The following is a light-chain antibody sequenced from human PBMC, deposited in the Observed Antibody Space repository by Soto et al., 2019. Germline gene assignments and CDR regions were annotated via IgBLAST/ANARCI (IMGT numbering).Light chain of an antibody. CDR1: SSDVGGYNY. CDR3: SSYTSSSTRV. V-gene: IGLV2-14*01. CDR2: EVS. J-gene: IGLJ3*02. Sequence: QSVLTQPASVSGSPGQSITISCTGTSSDVGGYNYVSWYQQHPGKAPKLMIYEVSNRPSGVSNRFSGSKSGNMASLIISGLQAEVEADYYCSSYTSSSTRVFGGGTKLTFL.